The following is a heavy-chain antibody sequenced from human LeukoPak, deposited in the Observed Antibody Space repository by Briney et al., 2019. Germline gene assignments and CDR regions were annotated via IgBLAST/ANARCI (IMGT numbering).Heavy chain of an antibody. CDR1: GGSISSSSYY. D-gene: IGHD3-22*01. Sequence: SETLSLTCTVSGGSISSSSYYWGWIRQPPGKGLEWIGSIYYSGSTYYNPSLKSRVTISVDTSKNQFSLKLSSVTAADTAVYYCARLGGWLSRYYYYYMDVWGKGTTVTVSS. J-gene: IGHJ6*03. CDR3: ARLGGWLSRYYYYYMDV. CDR2: IYYSGST. V-gene: IGHV4-39*01.